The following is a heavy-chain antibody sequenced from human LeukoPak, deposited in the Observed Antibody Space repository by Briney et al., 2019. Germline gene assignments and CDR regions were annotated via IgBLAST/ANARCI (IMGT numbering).Heavy chain of an antibody. CDR2: IKQDGSEK. D-gene: IGHD6-13*01. Sequence: GGSLRLSCAASGFTFSSYWMSWVRQAPGKGLEWVANIKQDGSEKYYVDSVKGRFTISRDNAKNSLYLQMNSLRAEDTAVYYCARGRIAAAKVYFDYWGQGTLVTVSS. CDR3: ARGRIAAAKVYFDY. CDR1: GFTFSSYW. J-gene: IGHJ4*02. V-gene: IGHV3-7*01.